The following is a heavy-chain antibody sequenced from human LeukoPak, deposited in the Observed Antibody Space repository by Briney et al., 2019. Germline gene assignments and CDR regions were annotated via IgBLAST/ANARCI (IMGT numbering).Heavy chain of an antibody. V-gene: IGHV4-4*02. J-gene: IGHJ4*02. Sequence: PSETLFLTCAVSGGSISSNNWWGWVRQPPGKGLEWIGEIYHSGSPNYNPSLKSRVTISVDKSRNHFSLNLSSVTAADTAVYYCARVNINNWHSCDYWGRGTLVTVSS. CDR2: IYHSGSP. CDR1: GGSISSNNW. CDR3: ARVNINNWHSCDY. D-gene: IGHD1-1*01.